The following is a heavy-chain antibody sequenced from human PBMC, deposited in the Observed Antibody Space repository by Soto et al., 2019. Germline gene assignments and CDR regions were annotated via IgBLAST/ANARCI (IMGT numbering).Heavy chain of an antibody. Sequence: PGGSLRLSCAASGFTFSSYSMNWVRQAPGKGLGWVSSISSSSSYTYYADSVKGRFTISRDNAKNSLYLQMNSLRAEDTAVYYCARERQRWNIVVVVAATGTDAFDIWGQGTMVTVSS. CDR1: GFTFSSYS. CDR3: ARERQRWNIVVVVAATGTDAFDI. CDR2: ISSSSSYT. J-gene: IGHJ3*02. V-gene: IGHV3-21*01. D-gene: IGHD2-15*01.